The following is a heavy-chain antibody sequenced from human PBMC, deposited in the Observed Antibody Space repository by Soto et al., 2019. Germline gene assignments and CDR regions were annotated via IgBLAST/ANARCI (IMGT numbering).Heavy chain of an antibody. Sequence: SLRISCTASGFTFGDYAMSWFRQAPGKGLEWVGFIRSKAYGGTTEYAASVKGRFTISRDDSKSIAYLQMNSLKTEDAAVYYCTRDPGSGTYYYYYYGMDVWGQGTTVTVSS. CDR3: TRDPGSGTYYYYYYGMDV. V-gene: IGHV3-49*03. D-gene: IGHD3-10*01. CDR2: IRSKAYGGTT. J-gene: IGHJ6*02. CDR1: GFTFGDYA.